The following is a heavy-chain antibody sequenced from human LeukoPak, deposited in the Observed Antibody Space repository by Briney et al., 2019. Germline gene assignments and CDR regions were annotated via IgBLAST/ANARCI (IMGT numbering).Heavy chain of an antibody. CDR3: AKLHSVTPHY. CDR1: GFTFSSYA. CDR2: ISGSGGST. V-gene: IGHV3-23*01. D-gene: IGHD4-17*01. J-gene: IGHJ4*02. Sequence: GASLGLSCAASGFTFSSYAMSWVRQAPGKGLEWVSAISGSGGSTYYADSVKGRFTISRDNSKNTLYLQMNSLRAEDTAVYYCAKLHSVTPHYWGQGTLVTVSS.